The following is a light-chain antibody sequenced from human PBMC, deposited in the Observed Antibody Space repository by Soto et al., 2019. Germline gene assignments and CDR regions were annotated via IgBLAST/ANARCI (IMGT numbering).Light chain of an antibody. CDR3: QQYGSSPYT. Sequence: ENVLTKSPGTLSLSPGERATLSCRTSESLSSNYLAWYQQKPGQAPRLLIYGTFNRATGIPDRFSGSGSGTDFTLTISKLEPEDFAVYYCQQYGSSPYTFGKGTKLEI. V-gene: IGKV3-20*01. CDR1: ESLSSNY. J-gene: IGKJ2*01. CDR2: GTF.